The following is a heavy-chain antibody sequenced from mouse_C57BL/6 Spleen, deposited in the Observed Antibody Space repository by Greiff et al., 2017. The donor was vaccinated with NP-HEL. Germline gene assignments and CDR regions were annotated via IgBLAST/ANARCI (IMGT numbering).Heavy chain of an antibody. CDR2: ISDGGSYT. D-gene: IGHD1-1*01. CDR1: GFTFSSYA. CDR3: ARDYYGTSSGGFAY. Sequence: EVQLVESGGGLVKPGGSLKLSCAASGFTFSSYAMSWVRQTPEKRLEWVATISDGGSYTYYPDNVKGRFTISRDNAKNNLYLQMSHLKSEDTAMYYCARDYYGTSSGGFAYWGQGTLVTVSA. V-gene: IGHV5-4*01. J-gene: IGHJ3*01.